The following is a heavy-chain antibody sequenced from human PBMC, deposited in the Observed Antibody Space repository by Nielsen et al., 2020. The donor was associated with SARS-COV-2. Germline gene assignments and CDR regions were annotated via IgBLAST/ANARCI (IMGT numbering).Heavy chain of an antibody. CDR3: ARAGGGSYWAYFDY. CDR1: GFTFSSYG. V-gene: IGHV3-30*19. CDR2: ISYDGSNK. Sequence: GESLKISCAASGFTFSSYGMHWVRQAPGKGLEWVAVISYDGSNKYYADSVKGRFTISRDNSKNTLYLQMNSLRAEDTAVYYCARAGGGSYWAYFDYWGQGTLVTVSS. J-gene: IGHJ4*02. D-gene: IGHD1-26*01.